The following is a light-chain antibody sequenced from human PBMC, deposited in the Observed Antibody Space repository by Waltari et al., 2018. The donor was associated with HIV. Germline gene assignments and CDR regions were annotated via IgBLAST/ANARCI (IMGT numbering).Light chain of an antibody. CDR3: AAWDANLNGRL. Sequence: QSVLTQSPSASGTPGQRVTISCSGSISNLGGNTVSCYQHLPGTAPQLRTYSNNQRPSGVPDRFSGSKSGTSASLAISGLQSEDEADYYCAAWDANLNGRLFGGGTKLTVL. CDR1: ISNLGGNT. CDR2: SNN. J-gene: IGLJ2*01. V-gene: IGLV1-44*01.